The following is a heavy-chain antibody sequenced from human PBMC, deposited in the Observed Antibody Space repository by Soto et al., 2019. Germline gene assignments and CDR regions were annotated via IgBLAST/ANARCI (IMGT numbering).Heavy chain of an antibody. CDR2: INHGGIS. Sequence: PSETLSLTCAVYSGSFSCYYWSWIREPPGKGLEWIGEINHGGISNYNPSLKSRVTISVDTSKSQISLNMNSLTAADTAMYYCARGRSGYSSSWRFDPWGQGTLVTVPS. CDR1: SGSFSCYY. J-gene: IGHJ5*02. CDR3: ARGRSGYSSSWRFDP. D-gene: IGHD6-13*01. V-gene: IGHV4-34*01.